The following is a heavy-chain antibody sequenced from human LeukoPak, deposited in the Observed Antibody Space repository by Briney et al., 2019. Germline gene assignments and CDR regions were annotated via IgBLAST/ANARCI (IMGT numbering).Heavy chain of an antibody. CDR3: ASKFWSGYYPYYYYMDV. D-gene: IGHD3-3*01. CDR2: INSDGSST. J-gene: IGHJ6*03. CDR1: GMTFTTYN. V-gene: IGHV3-74*01. Sequence: PGGSLRLSCVASGMTFTTYNMNWVRQAPGKGLVWVSRINSDGSSTSYADSVKGRFTISRDNAKNTLYLQMNSLRAEDTAVYYCASKFWSGYYPYYYYMDVWGKGTTVTVSS.